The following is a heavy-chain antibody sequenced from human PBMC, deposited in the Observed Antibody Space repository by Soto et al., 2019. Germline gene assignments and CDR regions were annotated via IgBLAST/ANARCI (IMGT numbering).Heavy chain of an antibody. D-gene: IGHD3-22*01. CDR2: IIPIFGTA. Sequence: QVQLVQSGAEVKKPGSSVKVSCKASGGTFSSYAISWVRQAPGQGLEWMGGIIPIFGTANYAQKFQGRVTITPDEYKSTAYLEVSSLRSEDTAVYYCARHHYYDSRGYYRSYYGMDVWGQGTTVAVSS. J-gene: IGHJ6*01. CDR3: ARHHYYDSRGYYRSYYGMDV. V-gene: IGHV1-69*01. CDR1: GGTFSSYA.